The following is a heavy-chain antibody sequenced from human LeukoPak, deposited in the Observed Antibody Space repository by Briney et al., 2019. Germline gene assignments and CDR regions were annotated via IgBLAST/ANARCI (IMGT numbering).Heavy chain of an antibody. V-gene: IGHV3-30-3*01. D-gene: IGHD2-15*01. CDR2: ISYDGSNK. CDR3: ARGGLFKYFFDY. J-gene: IGHJ4*02. Sequence: QPGGSLRLSCAASGFTFSSYAMHWVRQAPGKGLEWVAVISYDGSNKYYADSVKGRFTISRDNAKNMLYLQMNSLRAEDTAVYYCARGGLFKYFFDYWGQGTPVTVSS. CDR1: GFTFSSYA.